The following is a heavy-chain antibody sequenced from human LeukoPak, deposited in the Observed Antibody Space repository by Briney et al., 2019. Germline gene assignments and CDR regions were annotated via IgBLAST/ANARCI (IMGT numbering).Heavy chain of an antibody. CDR2: IYYSGST. V-gene: IGHV4-59*08. CDR3: ARHQGTGDYYGMDV. Sequence: SETLSLTCAVSGGSISSYYWSWIRQPPGKGLEWIGYIYYSGSTNYNPSLKSRVTISVDTSKNQFSLKLSSVTAADTAVYYCARHQGTGDYYGMDVWGQGTTVTVSS. J-gene: IGHJ6*02. CDR1: GGSISSYY.